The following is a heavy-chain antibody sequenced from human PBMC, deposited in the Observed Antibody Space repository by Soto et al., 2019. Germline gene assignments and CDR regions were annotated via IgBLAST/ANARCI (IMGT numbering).Heavy chain of an antibody. Sequence: SETLSLNCTVPGVSISSSTFYWGWNRQPPGKGLEWIGSIYYSGSTYYNPSLKSRVTISVDTSKNQFSLKLSSVTAADTAVYYCARHFLYGSGSHLMDVWGKGTTVS. D-gene: IGHD3-10*01. CDR1: GVSISSSTFY. J-gene: IGHJ6*04. CDR3: ARHFLYGSGSHLMDV. V-gene: IGHV4-39*01. CDR2: IYYSGST.